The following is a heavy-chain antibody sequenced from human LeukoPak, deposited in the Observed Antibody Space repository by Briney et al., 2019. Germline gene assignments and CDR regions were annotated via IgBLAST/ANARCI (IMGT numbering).Heavy chain of an antibody. V-gene: IGHV3-53*01. CDR2: IYSAGTT. Sequence: PGGSLRLSCAASGFTVSSVYMTWVRQAPGKGLEWVSVIYSAGTTYSADSVKGRFTISRDNSTNTVYLLMNILRVEDTAVYYFWRSTGWFQKIFDYWGQGALVTVSS. J-gene: IGHJ4*02. CDR3: WRSTGWFQKIFDY. CDR1: GFTVSSVY. D-gene: IGHD2-2*01.